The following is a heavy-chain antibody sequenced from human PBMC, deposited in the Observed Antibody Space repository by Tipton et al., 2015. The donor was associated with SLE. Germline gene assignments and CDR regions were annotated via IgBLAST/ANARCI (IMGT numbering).Heavy chain of an antibody. CDR3: ASLDSSGRDAFDI. CDR1: GGSISSGSYY. CDR2: IYTSGST. Sequence: TLSLTCTVSGGSISSGSYYWSWIRQPAGKGLEWIGHIYTSGSTNYNPPLKSRVTISVDTSKNQFSLKLSSVTAADTAVYYCASLDSSGRDAFDIWGQGTMVTVSS. J-gene: IGHJ3*02. D-gene: IGHD6-19*01. V-gene: IGHV4-61*09.